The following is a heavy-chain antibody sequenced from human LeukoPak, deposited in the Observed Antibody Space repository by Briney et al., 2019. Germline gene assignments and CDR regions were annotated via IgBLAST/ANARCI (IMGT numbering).Heavy chain of an antibody. CDR3: ARGRWGIAVAAYDY. Sequence: GASVKVSCKASGYTFTSYDINWVRQATGQGLEWMGWMNPNSGNTGYPQKFQGRVTITRNTSISTAYMELSSLRSEDTAVHYCARGRWGIAVAAYDYWGQGTLVTVSS. D-gene: IGHD6-19*01. V-gene: IGHV1-8*03. J-gene: IGHJ4*02. CDR2: MNPNSGNT. CDR1: GYTFTSYD.